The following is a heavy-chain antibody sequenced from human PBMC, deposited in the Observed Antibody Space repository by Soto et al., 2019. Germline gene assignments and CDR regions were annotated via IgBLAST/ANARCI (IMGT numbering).Heavy chain of an antibody. D-gene: IGHD1-26*01. Sequence: EVQLVESGGGLVQPGGSLTLSCAVSGLTFGDHYMEWVRQAPGKGLEWVARSRNKAKSYSTEFAASVKGRFTISRDASKTSLNLQMNSLMTEDTAVYSCSIWEGAWGQGTLVTVSS. CDR3: SIWEGA. V-gene: IGHV3-72*01. CDR1: GLTFGDHY. J-gene: IGHJ5*02. CDR2: SRNKAKSYST.